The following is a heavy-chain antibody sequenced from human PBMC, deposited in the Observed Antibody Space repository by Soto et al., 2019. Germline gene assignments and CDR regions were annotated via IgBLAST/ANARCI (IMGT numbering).Heavy chain of an antibody. V-gene: IGHV5-51*01. J-gene: IGHJ4*02. CDR2: IYPGDSDT. Sequence: PGESLKISCKASGYSFTSHWIGWVRQMPGKGLEWMGIIYPGDSDTRYSPSFQGHVTISVDKSISTAYLQWSSLKASDTAMYYCASHLRDDHRRLLAYPGRGTLVTVSS. CDR1: GYSFTSHW. CDR3: ASHLRDDHRRLLAY.